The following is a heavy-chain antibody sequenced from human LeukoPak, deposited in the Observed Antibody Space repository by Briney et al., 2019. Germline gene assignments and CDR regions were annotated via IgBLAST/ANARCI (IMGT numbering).Heavy chain of an antibody. D-gene: IGHD2-2*01. Sequence: GGSLRLSCAASGFTLSSYAMSWVRQAPGKGLEWVSAISGSGGSTYYADSVKGRFTISRDNSKNTLYLQMNSLRAEDTAVYYCAKDIVVVPAAIHYYYYGMDVWGQGTTVTVSS. CDR3: AKDIVVVPAAIHYYYYGMDV. V-gene: IGHV3-23*01. CDR1: GFTLSSYA. CDR2: ISGSGGST. J-gene: IGHJ6*02.